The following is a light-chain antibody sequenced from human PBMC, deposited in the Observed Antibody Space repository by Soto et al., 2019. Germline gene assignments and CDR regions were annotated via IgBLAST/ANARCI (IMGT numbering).Light chain of an antibody. CDR3: QSYDNSLSVYV. J-gene: IGLJ1*01. Sequence: QSVLTQPPSVSGAPGQRVTISCTGSRSNIGAGYDVHWYQQLPGTAPKLLIYGNSNRPSGVPDRFSGSKSGTSASLAITGLQAEDEADYYCQSYDNSLSVYVFGTGTKLTVL. V-gene: IGLV1-40*01. CDR2: GNS. CDR1: RSNIGAGYD.